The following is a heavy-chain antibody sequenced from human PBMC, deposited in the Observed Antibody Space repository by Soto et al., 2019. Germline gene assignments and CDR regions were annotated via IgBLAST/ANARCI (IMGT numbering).Heavy chain of an antibody. CDR1: GGTFSSYA. D-gene: IGHD1-26*01. V-gene: IGHV1-69*01. CDR3: ARGSITRLKYSGSYFNY. Sequence: QVQLVQSGAEVKKPGSSVKVSCKASGGTFSSYAISWVRQAPGQGLEWMGGIIPIFGTANYAQKFQGRVTITAEGSTSTAYRELSSLRSEDTAVYYCARGSITRLKYSGSYFNYWGQGTLVTVSS. J-gene: IGHJ4*02. CDR2: IIPIFGTA.